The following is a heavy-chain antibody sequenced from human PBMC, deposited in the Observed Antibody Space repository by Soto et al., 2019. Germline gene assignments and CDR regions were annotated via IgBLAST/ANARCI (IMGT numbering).Heavy chain of an antibody. Sequence: QLQLQESGSGLVKPSQTLSLTCAVSGGSISSGGYSWSWIRQPPGKGLEWIGYIYHSGSTYYNPSLKSRVTIXXDXSXNQFSLKLSSVTAADTAVYYCARASSWNYDLDAFDIWGQGTMVTVSS. D-gene: IGHD1-7*01. V-gene: IGHV4-30-2*01. CDR1: GGSISSGGYS. CDR3: ARASSWNYDLDAFDI. CDR2: IYHSGST. J-gene: IGHJ3*02.